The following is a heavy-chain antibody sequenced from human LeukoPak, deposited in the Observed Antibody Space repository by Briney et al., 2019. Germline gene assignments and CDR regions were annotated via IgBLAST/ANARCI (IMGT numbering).Heavy chain of an antibody. D-gene: IGHD1-1*01. V-gene: IGHV4-4*02. CDR3: ARVSWFPGTSYYYMDV. J-gene: IGHJ6*03. Sequence: TETLSLTCAVSGGSISSSNWWSWVRQPPGKGLEWIGEIYHSGSTNYNPSLKSRVTISVDKSKNQFSLKLGSVTAADTAVYYCARVSWFPGTSYYYMDVWGKGTTVTVSS. CDR2: IYHSGST. CDR1: GGSISSSNW.